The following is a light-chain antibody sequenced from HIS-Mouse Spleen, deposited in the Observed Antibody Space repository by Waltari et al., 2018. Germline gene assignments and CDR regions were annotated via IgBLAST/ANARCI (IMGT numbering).Light chain of an antibody. Sequence: QSALTQPASVSGSPGQSIPIPCTGTSSDVGSYHLVSWYQQHPGKAPKLMIYEGSKRPSGVSNRFSGSKSGNTASLTISGLQAEDEADYYCCSYAGSSTFVVFGGGTKLTVL. CDR2: EGS. V-gene: IGLV2-23*03. CDR1: SSDVGSYHL. CDR3: CSYAGSSTFVV. J-gene: IGLJ2*01.